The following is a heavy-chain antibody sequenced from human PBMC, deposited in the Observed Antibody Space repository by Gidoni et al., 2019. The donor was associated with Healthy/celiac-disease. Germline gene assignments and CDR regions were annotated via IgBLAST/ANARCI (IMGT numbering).Heavy chain of an antibody. CDR3: ARTISSGWYDDAFDI. V-gene: IGHV3-30-3*01. CDR2: ISDDGSNK. Sequence: QVQLVESAGRVVQPGRSLRLSCAASGFTFSSDAIPWVREAPGKGLELVAVISDDGSNKYYADSVKGRFTISRDNSKNTLYLQMNSLRAEDTAVYYCARTISSGWYDDAFDIWGQGTMVTVAS. D-gene: IGHD6-19*01. J-gene: IGHJ3*02. CDR1: GFTFSSDA.